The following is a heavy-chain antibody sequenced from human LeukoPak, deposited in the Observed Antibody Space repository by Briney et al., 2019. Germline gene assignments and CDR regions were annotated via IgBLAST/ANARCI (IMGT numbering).Heavy chain of an antibody. D-gene: IGHD1-26*01. CDR2: IYYSGST. CDR1: GGSISSYY. V-gene: IGHV4-59*12. Sequence: SETLSLTCTVSGGSISSYYWSWIRQPPGKGLEWIGYIYYSGSTNYNPSLKSRVTISVDTSKNQFSLKLSSVTAADTAVYYCARELREKFIVGATEDAFDIWGQGTMVTVSS. CDR3: ARELREKFIVGATEDAFDI. J-gene: IGHJ3*02.